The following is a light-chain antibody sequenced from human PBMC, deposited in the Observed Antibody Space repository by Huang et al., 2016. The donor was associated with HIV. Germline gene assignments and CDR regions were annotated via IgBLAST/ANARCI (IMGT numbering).Light chain of an antibody. CDR2: GTS. V-gene: IGKV3-15*01. J-gene: IGKJ2*01. CDR3: QHYSNWPPYT. CDR1: QNIDSN. Sequence: EIVMTQSPATLSVSPGERATLSCRASQNIDSNLAWYQQKPGQAPRLLMSGTSTRATGVPARFSGSGSGTDFTLTINSLQPEDSAVYYCQHYSNWPPYTFGQGTNLEIK.